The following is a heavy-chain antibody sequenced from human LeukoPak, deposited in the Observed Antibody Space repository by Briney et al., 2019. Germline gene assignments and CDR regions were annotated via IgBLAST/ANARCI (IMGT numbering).Heavy chain of an antibody. V-gene: IGHV4-59*08. CDR2: IYNTGTT. Sequence: SETLSLTCTVSGGSMTTSYWTWVRQVPGKRLEWIGYIYNTGTTNYNPSLKSRVTLSVDTSKNQFSLKLTSVTAADSAVYYCARHKHFDIWGQGTMVTVSS. J-gene: IGHJ3*02. CDR1: GGSMTTSY. CDR3: ARHKHFDI.